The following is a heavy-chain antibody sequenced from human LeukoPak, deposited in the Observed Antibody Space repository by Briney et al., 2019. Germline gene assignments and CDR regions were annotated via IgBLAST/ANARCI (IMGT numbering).Heavy chain of an antibody. V-gene: IGHV4-34*01. CDR2: INHSGST. CDR1: GGSFSGYY. CDR3: ARAPGLPVPYYYGMDV. J-gene: IGHJ6*02. Sequence: SETLSLTCAVYGGSFSGYYWSWIRQPPGKGLEWIGEINHSGSTNYNPSLKSRVTISVDTSKNQFSQKLSSVTAADTAVYYCARAPGLPVPYYYGMDVWGQGTTVTVSS. D-gene: IGHD4-11*01.